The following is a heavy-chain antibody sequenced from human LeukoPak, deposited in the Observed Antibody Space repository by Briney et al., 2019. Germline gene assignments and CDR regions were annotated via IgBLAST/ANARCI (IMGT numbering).Heavy chain of an antibody. CDR2: IQSDGTNK. CDR3: PKGGDRVVIDY. CDR1: GFTFSTYG. Sequence: GGSLRLSCAASGFTFSTYGMHWVRQAPGKGLEWVAFIQSDGTNKYYADSVKGRFTISGDNSKNTLHLQMNSLRVEDTAVYYCPKGGDRVVIDYWGQGTLVTVSS. J-gene: IGHJ4*02. D-gene: IGHD3-10*01. V-gene: IGHV3-30*02.